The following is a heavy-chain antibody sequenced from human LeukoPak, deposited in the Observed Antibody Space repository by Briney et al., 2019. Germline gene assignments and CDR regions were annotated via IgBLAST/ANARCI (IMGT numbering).Heavy chain of an antibody. CDR2: IYYSGST. D-gene: IGHD4-17*01. J-gene: IGHJ4*02. Sequence: SETLSFTCTVSGGSISSSSYYWGWIRQPPGKGLEWIGSIYYSGSTYYNPSLKSRVTISVDTSKNQFSLKLSSVTAADTAVYYCARRGLYGDFEHYWGQGTLVTVSS. CDR1: GGSISSSSYY. V-gene: IGHV4-39*01. CDR3: ARRGLYGDFEHY.